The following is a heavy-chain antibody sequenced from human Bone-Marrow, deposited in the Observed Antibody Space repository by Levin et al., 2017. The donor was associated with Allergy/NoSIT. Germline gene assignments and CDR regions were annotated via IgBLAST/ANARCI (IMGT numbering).Heavy chain of an antibody. CDR3: EKARAVAGNFDS. Sequence: LRLSCSVSGASISSGGDYWTWIRQHPGKGLEWIGYIYYTGTTDYNPSLKSRLVISVDTSNTQFSLTLTSVTAADTAIYYCEKARAVAGNFDSWGQGTLVTVSS. CDR2: IYYTGTT. CDR1: GASISSGGDY. J-gene: IGHJ4*02. V-gene: IGHV4-31*03. D-gene: IGHD6-19*01.